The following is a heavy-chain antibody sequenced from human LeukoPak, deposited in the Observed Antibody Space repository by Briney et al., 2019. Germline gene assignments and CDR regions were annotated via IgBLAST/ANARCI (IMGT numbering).Heavy chain of an antibody. CDR1: GFTFSSYA. J-gene: IGHJ4*02. D-gene: IGHD3-9*01. CDR3: AKAEGYDILTGLDY. Sequence: GGSLRLSCAASGFTFSSYAMSWVRQAPGKGLEWVSAISSSGASTYYADYVKGRFTISRDNSKNTLYLQMNSLRTEDTAVYYCAKAEGYDILTGLDYWGQGTLVTVSS. CDR2: ISSSGAST. V-gene: IGHV3-23*01.